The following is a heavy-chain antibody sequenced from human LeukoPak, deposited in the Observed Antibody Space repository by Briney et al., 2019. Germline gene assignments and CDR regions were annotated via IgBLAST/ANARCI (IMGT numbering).Heavy chain of an antibody. CDR3: AKSASEGSGYSTFDY. Sequence: SETLSLTCTVSGYSISSGYYWGWIRQPPGKGLEWIGSIYHSGSTYYNPSLKSRVTISVDTSKSQLSLKLSPATAADTAVYYCAKSASEGSGYSTFDYWAQGTLVTVSS. CDR2: IYHSGST. CDR1: GYSISSGYY. J-gene: IGHJ4*02. D-gene: IGHD3-22*01. V-gene: IGHV4-38-2*02.